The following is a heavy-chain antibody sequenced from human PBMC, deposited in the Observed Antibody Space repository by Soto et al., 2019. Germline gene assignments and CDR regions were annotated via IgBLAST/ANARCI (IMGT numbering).Heavy chain of an antibody. CDR1: GFTVSNSY. J-gene: IGHJ6*02. V-gene: IGHV3-53*01. D-gene: IGHD1-1*01. Sequence: EVQLVESGGGLIQPGGSLRLSCAASGFTVSNSYMSWVRQAPGKGLVWVSVIYSGGSTYYADSVKGRFTISRDNSKNTLYLHMNSLRADDTAVYYCAGRENRRPEYGMDVWGQGTTVTVSS. CDR3: AGRENRRPEYGMDV. CDR2: IYSGGST.